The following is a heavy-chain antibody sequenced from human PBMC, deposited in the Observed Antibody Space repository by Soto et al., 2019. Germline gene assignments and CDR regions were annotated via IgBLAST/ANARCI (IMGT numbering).Heavy chain of an antibody. Sequence: SETLSLTCTVSGGSISSSSYYWGWIRQPPGKGLEWIGSIYYSGSTYYNPSLKSRVTISVDTSKNQFSLKLSSVTAADTAVYYCARHAGWEEDHGAFDIWGQGTMGTVSS. CDR2: IYYSGST. D-gene: IGHD1-26*01. CDR1: GGSISSSSYY. J-gene: IGHJ3*02. V-gene: IGHV4-39*01. CDR3: ARHAGWEEDHGAFDI.